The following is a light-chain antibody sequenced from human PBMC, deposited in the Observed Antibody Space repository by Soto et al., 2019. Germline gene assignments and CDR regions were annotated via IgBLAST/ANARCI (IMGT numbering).Light chain of an antibody. J-gene: IGKJ2*01. CDR1: QSVSSNY. CDR2: AAS. CDR3: QQYGSSPPRYT. V-gene: IGKV3-20*01. Sequence: EIVLTQSPGTLSLSPGERATLSCRASQSVSSNYLAWYQQTPGQAPRLLIYAASSRATGIPDRFSGSGSGTDFTLTISRLEPEDFAVYYCQQYGSSPPRYTFGRGTKLEIK.